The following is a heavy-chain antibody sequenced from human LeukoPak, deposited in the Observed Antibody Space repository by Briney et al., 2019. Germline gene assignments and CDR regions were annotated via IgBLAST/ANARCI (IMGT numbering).Heavy chain of an antibody. CDR3: ARDGSGSYSYFDY. J-gene: IGHJ4*02. V-gene: IGHV3-33*01. Sequence: PGTSLRLSCAASGFTFSSYGMHWVRQAPGKGLEWVPVISYDGSNEDCADSVKGRVIISRDNSKNTLYLQMNSLRAEDTAVYYCARDGSGSYSYFDYWGQGTLVTVSS. CDR1: GFTFSSYG. D-gene: IGHD3-10*01. CDR2: ISYDGSNE.